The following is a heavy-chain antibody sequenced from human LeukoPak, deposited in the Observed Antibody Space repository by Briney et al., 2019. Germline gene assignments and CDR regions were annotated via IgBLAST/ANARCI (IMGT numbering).Heavy chain of an antibody. D-gene: IGHD3-16*01. J-gene: IGHJ3*02. CDR1: GGSISSGGYS. V-gene: IGHV4-30-2*01. Sequence: SETLSLTCAVSGGSISSGGYSWSWIRQPPGKGLEWIGYIYHSGSTYYNPSLKSRVTISVDRSKNQFSLKLSTVTAADTAVYYCASRNYGTDAFDIWGQGTMVTVSS. CDR2: IYHSGST. CDR3: ASRNYGTDAFDI.